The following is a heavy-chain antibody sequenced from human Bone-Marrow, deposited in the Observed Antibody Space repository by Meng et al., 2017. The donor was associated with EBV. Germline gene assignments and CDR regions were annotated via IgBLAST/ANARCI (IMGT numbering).Heavy chain of an antibody. CDR3: ARDRHPRAFDY. CDR2: IYSGGNT. Sequence: VQVGVAWGGLRQPGGSLRLSCAASGFTVNRNYMSWVRQAPGKGLEWVSVIYSGGNTYYADSVKGRFTISRDNSKNTLYLQMNSLRVEDTAVYYCARDRHPRAFDYWGQGTLVTVSS. V-gene: IGHV3-53*01. J-gene: IGHJ4*02. CDR1: GFTVNRNY.